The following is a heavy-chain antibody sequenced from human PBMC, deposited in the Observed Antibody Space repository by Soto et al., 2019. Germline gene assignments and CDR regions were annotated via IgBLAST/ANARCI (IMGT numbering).Heavy chain of an antibody. CDR3: ARGIVGRGEMAAVLSDY. CDR1: GYDFTNWG. V-gene: IGHV1-18*01. D-gene: IGHD3-3*02. J-gene: IGHJ4*02. Sequence: QVPLVQSGAEVKRPGASVKASCKASGYDFTNWGLSWVRQAPGQGPEWMGWISGYNGNTNYAQKFQGRVTMTTDTFTTTGYMELWGLTSDDTAVYYCARGIVGRGEMAAVLSDYWGQGTLVTVSS. CDR2: ISGYNGNT.